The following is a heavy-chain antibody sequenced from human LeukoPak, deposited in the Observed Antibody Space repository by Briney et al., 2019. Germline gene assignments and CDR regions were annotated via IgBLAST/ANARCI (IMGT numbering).Heavy chain of an antibody. D-gene: IGHD3-10*01. V-gene: IGHV3-30*18. J-gene: IGHJ4*02. CDR3: AKDRHFYGAGTYYNLDY. CDR2: ISYDGSTK. CDR1: GFIFSTHG. Sequence: GGPLRLSCAASGFIFSTHGMHWVRQAPGKGLEGVSLISYDGSTKYYADSVEGRFTISRDNSKSTLYLQLNSLRVEDTAVYYCAKDRHFYGAGTYYNLDYWGQGTLVTVSS.